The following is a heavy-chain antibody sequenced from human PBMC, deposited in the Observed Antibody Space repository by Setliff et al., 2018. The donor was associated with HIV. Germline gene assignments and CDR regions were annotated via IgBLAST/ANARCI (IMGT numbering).Heavy chain of an antibody. D-gene: IGHD1-1*01. CDR2: INPNSGDT. CDR3: ARDPTGHYFDF. Sequence: ASVKVSCKASGYIFIGYYLHWVRQAPGQGHEWMGWINPNSGDTNYAQKFQGRVTMTRDTSISTAYMELSRLRSDDTAVYYCARDPTGHYFDFWGQGTLVTVSS. V-gene: IGHV1-2*02. CDR1: GYIFIGYY. J-gene: IGHJ4*02.